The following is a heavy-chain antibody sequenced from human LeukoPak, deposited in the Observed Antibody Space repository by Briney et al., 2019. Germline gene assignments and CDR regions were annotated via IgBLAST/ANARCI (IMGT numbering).Heavy chain of an antibody. CDR1: GGSISNNYY. D-gene: IGHD4-17*01. CDR3: ARLDFYGDSVFVAFDI. CDR2: ISYGGST. Sequence: SETLSLTCTVSGGSISNNYYWGWIRQPPGRGLEWIGTISYGGSTYYNPFLKSRVTISVDTSENQFSLKLSSVTAADTAVYYCARLDFYGDSVFVAFDIWGQGTMVSVSS. J-gene: IGHJ3*02. V-gene: IGHV4-39*01.